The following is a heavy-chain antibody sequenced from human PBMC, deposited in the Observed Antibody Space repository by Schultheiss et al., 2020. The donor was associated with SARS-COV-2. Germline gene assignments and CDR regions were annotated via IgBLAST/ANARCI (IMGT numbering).Heavy chain of an antibody. D-gene: IGHD4-17*01. CDR3: TRVGNGYGDYVPFDH. Sequence: GESLKISCAASGFTFSSYAMHWVRQAPGKGLEWVAVISYDGSNKYYADSVKGRFTISRDNSKNTLYLQMNSLRAEDTAVYYCTRVGNGYGDYVPFDHWGQGTLVTVSS. CDR1: GFTFSSYA. J-gene: IGHJ4*02. V-gene: IGHV3-30-3*01. CDR2: ISYDGSNK.